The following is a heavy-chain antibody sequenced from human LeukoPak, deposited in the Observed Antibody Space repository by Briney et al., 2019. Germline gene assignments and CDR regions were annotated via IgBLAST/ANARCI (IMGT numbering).Heavy chain of an antibody. CDR3: ARDSGTAAAGSQYFDY. Sequence: PGGSLRLSCAASGFIVSSNYMSWVRQAPGKGLEWVSVIYSGGSTYYADSVKGRFTISRDNSKNTLYLQMNSLRAEDTAVYYCARDSGTAAAGSQYFDYWGQGTLVTVSS. CDR1: GFIVSSNY. J-gene: IGHJ4*02. V-gene: IGHV3-53*01. D-gene: IGHD6-13*01. CDR2: IYSGGST.